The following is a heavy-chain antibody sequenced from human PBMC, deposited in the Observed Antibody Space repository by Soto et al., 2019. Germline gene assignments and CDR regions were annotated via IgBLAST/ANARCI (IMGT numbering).Heavy chain of an antibody. CDR3: ARLGGSYAVPHFDY. D-gene: IGHD1-26*01. V-gene: IGHV4-59*08. J-gene: IGHJ4*02. CDR2: IYYSGTT. Sequence: WTWIRQPPGKGLEWMGYIYYSGTTTNYNPSLKSRVTLSVETSKNQFSLKLSSVTAADTAVYYCARLGGSYAVPHFDYWGQGTLVTVSS.